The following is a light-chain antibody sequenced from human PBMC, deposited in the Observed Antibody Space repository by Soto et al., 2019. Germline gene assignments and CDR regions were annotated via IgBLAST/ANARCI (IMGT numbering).Light chain of an antibody. Sequence: QLVLTQPPSASGSPGQRVTISCSGSSSNIGSHAVNWYQQLPGTAPTLLIYSNNERPSGVPDRFSGSKSGTSASLAISGLQSDDEADYYCAAWDDSLSGYVFGTGTKVTVL. V-gene: IGLV1-44*01. J-gene: IGLJ1*01. CDR3: AAWDDSLSGYV. CDR1: SSNIGSHA. CDR2: SNN.